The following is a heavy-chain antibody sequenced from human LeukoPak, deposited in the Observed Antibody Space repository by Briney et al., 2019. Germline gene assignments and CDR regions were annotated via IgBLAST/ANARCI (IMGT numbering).Heavy chain of an antibody. CDR2: IIPIFGTA. CDR1: GGTFSSYA. D-gene: IGHD3-10*01. J-gene: IGHJ4*02. Sequence: ASVKVSCKASGGTFSSYAISWVRQAPGQGLEWMGGIIPIFGTANYAQKFQGRVTNTADKSTSTAYMELSSLRSEDTAVYYCARDGSRDMVRGVTTDYWGQGTLVTVSS. V-gene: IGHV1-69*06. CDR3: ARDGSRDMVRGVTTDY.